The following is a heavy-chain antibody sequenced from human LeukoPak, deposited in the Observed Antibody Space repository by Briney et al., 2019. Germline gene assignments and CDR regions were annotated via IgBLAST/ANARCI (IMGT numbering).Heavy chain of an antibody. CDR1: GYTFTRDG. D-gene: IGHD3-10*01. CDR3: ARVGYYYGSGSYYDY. V-gene: IGHV1-18*01. CDR2: ISAYNGNT. J-gene: IGHJ4*02. Sequence: ASVKVSCKASGYTFTRDGISWVRQAPGQGLEWVGWISAYNGNTSYAQKLQGRVTMTTDTSTSTAYMELRSLRSDDTAVYYCARVGYYYGSGSYYDYWGQGTLVTVSS.